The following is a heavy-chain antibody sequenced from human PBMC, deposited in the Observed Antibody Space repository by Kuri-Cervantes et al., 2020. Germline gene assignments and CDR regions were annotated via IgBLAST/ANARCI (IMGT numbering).Heavy chain of an antibody. CDR2: IYHSGST. J-gene: IGHJ4*02. CDR1: GASISSSNW. D-gene: IGHD6-19*01. Sequence: SETLSLTCAVSGASISSSNWWNWVRQPPGKGLEWIGEIYHSGSTNYNPSLKSRVTISVDTSKNQFSLKLSSVTAADTAVYYCARLLSAVAGTFDYWGQGTLVTVSS. V-gene: IGHV4-4*02. CDR3: ARLLSAVAGTFDY.